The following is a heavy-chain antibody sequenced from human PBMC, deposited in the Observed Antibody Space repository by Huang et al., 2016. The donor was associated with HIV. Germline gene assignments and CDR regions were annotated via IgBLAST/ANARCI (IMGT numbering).Heavy chain of an antibody. V-gene: IGHV4-39*01. CDR3: ASQHIGAAATWF. J-gene: IGHJ4*02. Sequence: QLQLQESGPGQVKPSETLSLTCTVSGDFISSTNYYWGWIRQSPGKGLEWVGSVYQRGSTNYNPSLKGRVTLSVDTSRNQFSLRLNSVTAADTAVYYCASQHIGAAATWFWGRGTQVAVSS. D-gene: IGHD6-13*01. CDR2: VYQRGST. CDR1: GDFISSTNYY.